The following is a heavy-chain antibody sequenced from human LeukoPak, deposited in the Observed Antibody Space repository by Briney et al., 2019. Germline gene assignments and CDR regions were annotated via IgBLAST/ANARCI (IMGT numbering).Heavy chain of an antibody. D-gene: IGHD2-21*02. CDR3: ARVPHMRCGGDCYYFDY. CDR1: GFTFSSYA. V-gene: IGHV3-30-3*01. CDR2: ISYDGSNK. Sequence: GGSLRLSCAASGFTFSSYAMHWVRQAPGKGLEWVAVISYDGSNKYYADSVKGRFTISRDNSKNTLYLQMNSLRAEDTAVYYCARVPHMRCGGDCYYFDYWGQGTLVTVSS. J-gene: IGHJ4*02.